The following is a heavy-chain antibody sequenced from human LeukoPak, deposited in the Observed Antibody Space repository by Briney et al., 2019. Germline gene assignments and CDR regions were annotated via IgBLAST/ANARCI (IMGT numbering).Heavy chain of an antibody. D-gene: IGHD6-13*01. CDR3: ATSFGPVIAAAGTGAD. J-gene: IGHJ4*02. CDR2: ISSSGSTI. CDR1: GFTFSSYE. V-gene: IGHV3-48*03. Sequence: GGSLRLSCAASGFTFSSYEMNWVRQAPGKGLEWVSYISSSGSTIYYADSVKGRFTISRDNSKNTLYLQMNSLRAEDTAVYYCATSFGPVIAAAGTGADWGQGTLVTVSS.